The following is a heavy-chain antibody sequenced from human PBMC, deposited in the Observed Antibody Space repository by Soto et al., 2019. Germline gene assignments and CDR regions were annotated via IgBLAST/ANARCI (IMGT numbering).Heavy chain of an antibody. D-gene: IGHD5-12*01. V-gene: IGHV1-69*12. CDR3: ARGDATKIIVTTYYGLDV. Sequence: QVQVVQSGAEVKKPGSSVKVSCKASGGSFSNYGISWVRQAPGQGLEWMGGIIPVFGTPHYAQKFQDRVTITADESTSTVYTEVSSLTSEDTAVYYCARGDATKIIVTTYYGLDVWGQGTRVTVSS. CDR1: GGSFSNYG. J-gene: IGHJ6*02. CDR2: IIPVFGTP.